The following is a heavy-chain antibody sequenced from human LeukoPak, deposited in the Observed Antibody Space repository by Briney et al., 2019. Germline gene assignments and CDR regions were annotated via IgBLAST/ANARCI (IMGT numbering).Heavy chain of an antibody. J-gene: IGHJ6*02. V-gene: IGHV3-20*01. D-gene: IGHD6-13*01. CDR2: INWNGGST. CDR1: GFTFDDYG. Sequence: GGSLRLSCAASGFTFDDYGMSWVRQAPGKGLEWVSGINWNGGSTGYADSVKGRFTISRDNAKNPLYLQMNSLRAEDTALYHCARNVAAAGLYYYGMDVWGQGTTVTVSS. CDR3: ARNVAAAGLYYYGMDV.